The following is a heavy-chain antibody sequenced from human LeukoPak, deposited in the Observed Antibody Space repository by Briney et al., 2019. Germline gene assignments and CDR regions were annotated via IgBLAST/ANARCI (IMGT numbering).Heavy chain of an antibody. J-gene: IGHJ3*01. CDR2: FGLYGGTT. V-gene: IGHV3-23*01. CDR3: VKDSSTTSWYFAFDV. CDR1: GLIFSSYA. Sequence: GGSLRLSCAASGLIFSSYAMTWVRQAPGKGLEWVSSFGLYGGTTHYADSVKGRFTISSDNSKNTLYLQMTSLRAGDTAVYYCVKDSSTTSWYFAFDVWGQGTMVAVSS. D-gene: IGHD2-2*01.